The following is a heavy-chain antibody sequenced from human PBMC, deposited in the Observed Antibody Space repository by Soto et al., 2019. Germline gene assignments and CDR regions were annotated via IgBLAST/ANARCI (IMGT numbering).Heavy chain of an antibody. D-gene: IGHD6-19*01. CDR2: VIPMFGTP. V-gene: IGHV1-69*12. Sequence: QVQLVQSGAEVKKPGSSVKVSCKASGDTFSSYAITWVRQAPGQGLEWMGGVIPMFGTPNYAQKFQDRVTIAADDSTNTAYMDLSSMRSADTAVYYCALMYSSGWGGELGYWGQGTLVTVSS. J-gene: IGHJ4*02. CDR3: ALMYSSGWGGELGY. CDR1: GDTFSSYA.